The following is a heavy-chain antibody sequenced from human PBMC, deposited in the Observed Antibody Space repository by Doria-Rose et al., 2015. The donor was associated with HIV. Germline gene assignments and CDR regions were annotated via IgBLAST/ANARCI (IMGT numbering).Heavy chain of an antibody. CDR1: GVSLSSPGMG. Sequence: SGPVLVKPTETLTLTCTVSGVSLSSPGMGVSWIRQPPGKALEWLANIFSDDERSYRTSLKSSLTISRGTSKSQVVLTMPDMDPVDTATYYCARIKSSRWYHKYYFDFWGQGTLVIVSA. V-gene: IGHV2-26*01. CDR3: ARIKSSRWYHKYYFDF. J-gene: IGHJ4*02. D-gene: IGHD6-13*01. CDR2: IFSDDER.